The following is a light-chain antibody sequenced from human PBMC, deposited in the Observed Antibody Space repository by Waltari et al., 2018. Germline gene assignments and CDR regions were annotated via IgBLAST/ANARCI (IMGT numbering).Light chain of an antibody. V-gene: IGKV3-20*01. J-gene: IGKJ1*01. CDR1: QSLSRTY. CDR3: QQYVSSPWT. Sequence: EIVLTQSPGTLSLSPGERATLSCRASQSLSRTYLAWYHQRPGQPPRLLIYGASNRAAGVPDRFSGGGSGTDFTLTISILEPEDFALYYCQQYVSSPWTFGQGTKVEIK. CDR2: GAS.